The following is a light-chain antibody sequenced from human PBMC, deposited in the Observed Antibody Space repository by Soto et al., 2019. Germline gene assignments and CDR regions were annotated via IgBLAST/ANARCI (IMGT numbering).Light chain of an antibody. V-gene: IGKV3-20*01. Sequence: EIVLTQSPGTLSLSPGERATLSCRASQRVSSSYLAWYQQKPGRTPRLLIYRASSRATGIPDRFSGSGSGTDFTLTISRLEPEDFAVYYCQRYGGSPGTFGQGTKVDIK. CDR3: QRYGGSPGT. J-gene: IGKJ1*01. CDR2: RAS. CDR1: QRVSSSY.